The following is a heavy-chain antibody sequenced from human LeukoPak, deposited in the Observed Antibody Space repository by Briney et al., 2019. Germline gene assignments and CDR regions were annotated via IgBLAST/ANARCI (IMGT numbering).Heavy chain of an antibody. Sequence: GRSLRLSCAASGFTFDDYAMHWVRQAPGKGLEWVSGISWNSGSIGYADSVKGRFTISRDNAKNSLYLQMNSLRAEDTAVYYCARDIYYDSSGYYGRRSSDAFDIWGQGTMVTVSS. CDR1: GFTFDDYA. D-gene: IGHD3-22*01. CDR2: ISWNSGSI. CDR3: ARDIYYDSSGYYGRRSSDAFDI. J-gene: IGHJ3*02. V-gene: IGHV3-9*01.